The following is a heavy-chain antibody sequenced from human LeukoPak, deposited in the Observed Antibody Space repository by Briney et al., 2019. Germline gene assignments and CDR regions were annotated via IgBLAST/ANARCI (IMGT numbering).Heavy chain of an antibody. CDR1: GGPFSGYY. Sequence: SETLSLTCGVYGGPFSGYYWSWIRQPPGKGLEWIGEINHSGSTNYNPTLKIRVTMSIDTSKTQFSLELSSVSAADTAVYYCARGHSSSPGGGDYWGQGTLVTVSS. CDR3: ARGHSSSPGGGDY. D-gene: IGHD6-6*01. J-gene: IGHJ4*02. CDR2: INHSGST. V-gene: IGHV4-34*01.